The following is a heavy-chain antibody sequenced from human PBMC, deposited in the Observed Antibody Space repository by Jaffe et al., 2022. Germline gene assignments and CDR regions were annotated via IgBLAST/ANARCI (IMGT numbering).Heavy chain of an antibody. CDR3: ARALDIVAADAFDI. CDR1: GYTFTSYS. CDR2: ISAYNGNT. J-gene: IGHJ3*02. V-gene: IGHV1-18*01. Sequence: QVQLVQSGAEVKKPGASVKVSCKASGYTFTSYSISWVRQAPGQGLEWMGWISAYNGNTNYVQKLQGRLTMTTDTSTTTAYMELRSLRSDDTAVYYCARALDIVAADAFDIWGQGTLVTVSS. D-gene: IGHD5-12*01.